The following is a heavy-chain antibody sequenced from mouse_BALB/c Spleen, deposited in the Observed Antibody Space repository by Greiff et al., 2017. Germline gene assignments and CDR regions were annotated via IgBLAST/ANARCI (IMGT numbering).Heavy chain of an antibody. V-gene: IGHV1-69*02. Sequence: VQLQQPGAELVKPGASVKLSCKASGYTFTSYWMHWVKQRPGQGLEWIGEIDPSDSYTNYNQKFKGKATLTVDKSSSTAYMQLSSLTSEDSAVYYCARKRGNYDYWGQGTTLTVSS. CDR2: IDPSDSYT. CDR3: ARKRGNYDY. D-gene: IGHD2-1*01. CDR1: GYTFTSYW. J-gene: IGHJ2*01.